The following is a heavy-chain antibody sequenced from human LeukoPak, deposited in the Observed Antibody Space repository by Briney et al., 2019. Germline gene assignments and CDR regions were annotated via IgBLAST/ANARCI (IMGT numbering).Heavy chain of an antibody. CDR3: ARGQVE. CDR1: GGSIGSYY. CDR2: IYYSGST. V-gene: IGHV4-59*01. Sequence: SETLSLTCTVSGGSIGSYYWGWIRQPPGKGLEWIGYIYYSGSTNYNPSLKSRVTISVDTSKNQFSLKLSSVTAADTAVYYCARGQVEWGQGTLVTVSS. J-gene: IGHJ4*02.